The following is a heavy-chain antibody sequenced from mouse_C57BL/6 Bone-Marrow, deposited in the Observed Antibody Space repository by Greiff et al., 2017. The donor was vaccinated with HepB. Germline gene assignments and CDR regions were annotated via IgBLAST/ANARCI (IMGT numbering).Heavy chain of an antibody. D-gene: IGHD2-4*01. J-gene: IGHJ2*01. CDR2: ISSGGSYT. V-gene: IGHV5-6*01. CDR1: GFTFSSYG. CDR3: ARQRITTWYFDY. Sequence: EVKLVESGGDLVKPGGSLKLSCAASGFTFSSYGMSWVRQTPDKRLEWVATISSGGSYTYYPDSVKGRFTISRDNAKNTLYLQMSSLKSEDTAMYYCARQRITTWYFDYWGQGTTLTVSS.